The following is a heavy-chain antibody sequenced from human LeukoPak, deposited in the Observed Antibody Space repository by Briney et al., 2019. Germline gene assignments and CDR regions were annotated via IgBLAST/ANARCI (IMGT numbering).Heavy chain of an antibody. CDR2: IIPIFGTA. V-gene: IGHV1-69*05. J-gene: IGHJ4*02. CDR1: GGTFSSYA. CDR3: ARGALRFLEWFEGPIDY. Sequence: ASVKVSCKASGGTFSSYAISWVRQAPGQGLEWMGRIIPIFGTANYAQKFQGRVTITTDESTSTAYMELSSLGSEDTAVYYCARGALRFLEWFEGPIDYWGQGTLVTVSS. D-gene: IGHD3-3*01.